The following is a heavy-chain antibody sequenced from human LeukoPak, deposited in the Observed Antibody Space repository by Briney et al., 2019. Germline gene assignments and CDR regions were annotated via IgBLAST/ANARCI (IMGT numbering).Heavy chain of an antibody. CDR1: GGSISSYY. J-gene: IGHJ4*02. CDR2: IYYSGST. CDR3: ARDRSEFDY. Sequence: SETLSLTCTVSGGSISSYYWSWIRQPPGKGLEWIGYIYYSGSTNYNPSLKSRVTVSVDTSKNQFPLKLSSVTAADTAVYYCARDRSEFDYWGQGTLVTVSS. V-gene: IGHV4-59*01.